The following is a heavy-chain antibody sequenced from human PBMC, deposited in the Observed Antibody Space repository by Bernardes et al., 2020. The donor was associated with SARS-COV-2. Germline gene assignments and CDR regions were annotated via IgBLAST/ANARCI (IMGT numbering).Heavy chain of an antibody. J-gene: IGHJ6*02. V-gene: IGHV3-48*01. CDR1: GFTFSSYS. Sequence: GWSLSLSCAASGFTFSSYSMNWVRQAPGKGLEWVSYISSSSSTIYYADSVKGRFTISRDNAKNSLYLQMNSLRAEDTAVYYCARGASRNYYGMDVWGQGTTVTVSS. CDR3: ARGASRNYYGMDV. CDR2: ISSSSSTI.